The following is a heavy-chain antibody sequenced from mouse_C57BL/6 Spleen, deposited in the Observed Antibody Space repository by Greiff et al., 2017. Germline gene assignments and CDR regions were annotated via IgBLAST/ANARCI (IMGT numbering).Heavy chain of an antibody. CDR2: IYPGSGST. CDR3: YGSSHYDAMDY. J-gene: IGHJ4*01. V-gene: IGHV1-55*01. D-gene: IGHD1-1*01. CDR1: GYTFTSYW. Sequence: VQLQQPGAELVKPGASVKMSCKASGYTFTSYWITWVKQRPGQGLEWIGDIYPGSGSTNYNEKFKSKATLTVDTTSSTAYMQLSSLTSEDSAVYYCYGSSHYDAMDYWGQGTSVTVSS.